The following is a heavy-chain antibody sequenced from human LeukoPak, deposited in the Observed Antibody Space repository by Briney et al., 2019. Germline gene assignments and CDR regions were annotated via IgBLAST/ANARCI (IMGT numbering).Heavy chain of an antibody. D-gene: IGHD3-3*01. Sequence: ASVKVSCKASGYTFTSYGISWVRQAPGQGLEWMGWISAYNGNTNYAQKLQGRVTMTTDTSTSTAYMELRSLRSDDTAVYYCARGYDFRSGYFRFDYWGQGTLVTVSS. CDR3: ARGYDFRSGYFRFDY. CDR1: GYTFTSYG. J-gene: IGHJ4*02. CDR2: ISAYNGNT. V-gene: IGHV1-18*01.